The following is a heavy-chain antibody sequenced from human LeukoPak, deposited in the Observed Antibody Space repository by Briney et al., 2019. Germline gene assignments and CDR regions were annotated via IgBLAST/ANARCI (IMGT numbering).Heavy chain of an antibody. CDR2: ISSSGSTI. Sequence: GGSLRLSCAASGFTFSSYSMNWVRQAPGKGLEWVSYISSSGSTIYYADSVKGRFTISRDNAKNSLYLQMNSLRAEDTAVYYCARVAPGIAAAGREGYYYGMDVWGQGTTVTVSS. D-gene: IGHD6-13*01. CDR1: GFTFSSYS. CDR3: ARVAPGIAAAGREGYYYGMDV. J-gene: IGHJ6*02. V-gene: IGHV3-48*04.